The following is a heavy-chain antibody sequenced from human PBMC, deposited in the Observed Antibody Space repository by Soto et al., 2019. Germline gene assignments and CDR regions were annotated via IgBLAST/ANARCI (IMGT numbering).Heavy chain of an antibody. CDR3: GRCYGGATVCLDY. D-gene: IGHD1-26*01. J-gene: IGHJ4*02. Sequence: GGSLRLSCAASGFTFSIYWMHWVRQAQGKGLVWVSRINSNSSSKNYEDSVKGRFTISRENAKNSLYLQMNSLRAEDTAVYYCGRCYGGATVCLDYWGKGTLVTVS. CDR1: GFTFSIYW. CDR2: INSNSSSK. V-gene: IGHV3-74*01.